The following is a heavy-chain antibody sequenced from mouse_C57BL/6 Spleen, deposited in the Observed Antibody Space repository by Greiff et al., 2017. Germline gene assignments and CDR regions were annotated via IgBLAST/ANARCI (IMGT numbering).Heavy chain of an antibody. J-gene: IGHJ2*01. V-gene: IGHV1-61*01. Sequence: QVHVKQPGAELVRPGSSVKLSCKASGYTFTSYWMDWVKQRPGQGLEWIGNIYPSDSETHYNQKFKDKATLTVDKSSSTAYMQLSSLTSEDSAVYYCARRDYYGSGGYFDYWGQGTTLTVSS. D-gene: IGHD1-1*01. CDR2: IYPSDSET. CDR1: GYTFTSYW. CDR3: ARRDYYGSGGYFDY.